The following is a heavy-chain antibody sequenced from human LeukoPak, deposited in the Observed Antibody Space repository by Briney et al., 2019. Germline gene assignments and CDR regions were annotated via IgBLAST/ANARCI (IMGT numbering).Heavy chain of an antibody. J-gene: IGHJ3*02. CDR2: ISSSGSTI. Sequence: GGSLRLSCAASGFTFSSYEMNWVRQAPGKWREWVSYISSSGSTIYYADSVKGRFTISRDNAKNSLYLQMNSLRFEDSPVYYCEKGRSSGWYGRNDAFDIWGQGTMVTVSS. CDR1: GFTFSSYE. D-gene: IGHD6-19*01. CDR3: EKGRSSGWYGRNDAFDI. V-gene: IGHV3-48*03.